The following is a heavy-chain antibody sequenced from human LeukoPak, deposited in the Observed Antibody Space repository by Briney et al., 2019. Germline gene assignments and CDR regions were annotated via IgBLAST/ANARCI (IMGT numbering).Heavy chain of an antibody. D-gene: IGHD5-24*01. Sequence: GGSLRLSCAASGFTFSGSAMHWVRQASGKGLEWVGRIRSKANSYATAYAASVKGRFTISRDDSENTAYLQMNSLKTEDTAVYYCTRQGGLDGYNFRLLDYWGQGTLVTVSS. J-gene: IGHJ4*02. CDR2: IRSKANSYAT. V-gene: IGHV3-73*01. CDR3: TRQGGLDGYNFRLLDY. CDR1: GFTFSGSA.